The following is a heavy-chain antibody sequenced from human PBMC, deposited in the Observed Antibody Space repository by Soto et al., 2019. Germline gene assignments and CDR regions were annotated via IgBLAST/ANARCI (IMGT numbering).Heavy chain of an antibody. CDR2: ISSATTTI. CDR3: ARGIAAAGPKLDY. J-gene: IGHJ4*02. CDR1: GFTFSSYS. V-gene: IGHV3-48*01. D-gene: IGHD6-13*01. Sequence: EVQLVESGGGLVQPGGSLRLSCAASGFTFSSYSMNWVRQAPGKELEWVSYISSATTTIYYADSVKGRFTISRDNAKNSLYLQMNSLRADDTAVYYCARGIAAAGPKLDYWGQGTLVTVSS.